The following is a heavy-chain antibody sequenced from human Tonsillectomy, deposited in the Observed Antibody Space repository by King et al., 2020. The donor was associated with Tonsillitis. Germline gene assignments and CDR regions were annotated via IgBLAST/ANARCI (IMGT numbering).Heavy chain of an antibody. CDR1: GFTFSSYW. V-gene: IGHV3-74*01. CDR2: INSDGRST. CDR3: ARDLMVRGGY. D-gene: IGHD3-10*01. Sequence: VQLVESGGGLVQPGGSLRLSCASSGFTFSSYWMHWVRPAPGKGLVWVSGINSDGRSTSYADSVKGRFTISRDNAKNTLYLQMNSLRAEDTAVYYCARDLMVRGGYWGQGTLVTVSS. J-gene: IGHJ4*02.